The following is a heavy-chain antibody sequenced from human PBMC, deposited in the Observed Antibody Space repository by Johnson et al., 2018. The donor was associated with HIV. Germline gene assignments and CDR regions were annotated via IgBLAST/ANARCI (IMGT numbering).Heavy chain of an antibody. J-gene: IGHJ3*02. CDR1: GFTFDDYG. CDR3: AREGPRITIVGVVTPSAFDI. CDR2: INWNGGST. V-gene: IGHV3-20*04. Sequence: EVQVVESGGGVVRPGGSLRLSCAASGFTFDDYGMSWVRQAPGKGLEWVSGINWNGGSTGYADSVKGRFTISRDNAKKSLFLQMNSLRVEDTAFYYCAREGPRITIVGVVTPSAFDIWGQGTMVTVSS. D-gene: IGHD3-3*01.